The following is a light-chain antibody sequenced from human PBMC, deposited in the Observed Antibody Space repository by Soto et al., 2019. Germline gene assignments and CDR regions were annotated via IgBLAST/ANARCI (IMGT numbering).Light chain of an antibody. CDR3: QQSSTTPWT. V-gene: IGKV1-39*01. J-gene: IGKJ1*01. CDR1: LNINMY. CDR2: AAS. Sequence: DIQMTQSPSSLSASVGDKGTITCRASLNINMYLNWYQQKPGKVPKLLIYAASSLQSGVPLRFSGSGSGTDFTLTISSLQPEDFPAYYCQQSSTTPWTFGQGTKVYIK.